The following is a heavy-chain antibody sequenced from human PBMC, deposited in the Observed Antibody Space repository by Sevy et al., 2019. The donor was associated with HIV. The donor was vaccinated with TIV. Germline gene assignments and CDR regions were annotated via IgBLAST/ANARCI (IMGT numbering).Heavy chain of an antibody. CDR3: AGENAWGRGYS. J-gene: IGHJ4*02. D-gene: IGHD1-26*01. CDR2: IYYNGHI. Sequence: TLSFTCTVSGGSITSLYWNWIRQPPGKELEWIANIYYNGHINYNPSLKSRVTLSLDTSKNQFSLRLSSVTAADTAMYYCAGENAWGRGYSWGQGTLVTVSS. CDR1: GGSITSLY. V-gene: IGHV4-59*08.